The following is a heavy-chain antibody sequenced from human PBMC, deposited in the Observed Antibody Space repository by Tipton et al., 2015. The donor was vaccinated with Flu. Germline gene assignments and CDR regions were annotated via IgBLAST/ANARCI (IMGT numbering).Heavy chain of an antibody. J-gene: IGHJ3*01. D-gene: IGHD3-22*01. CDR1: GGSIGSYY. CDR2: VSSSGSA. Sequence: GLVKPSETLSLTCIVSGGSIGSYYWSWIRQPAGKGLEWIGRVSSSGSANLNPSLKSRVTMSVDTSKNQFSLKVTSMTAADTAMYYCARDTVITMNQGDAFAVWGRGIMVTVSS. V-gene: IGHV4-4*07. CDR3: ARDTVITMNQGDAFAV.